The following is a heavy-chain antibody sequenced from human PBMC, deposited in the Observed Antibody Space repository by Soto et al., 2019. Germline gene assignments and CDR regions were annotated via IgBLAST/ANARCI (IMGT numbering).Heavy chain of an antibody. D-gene: IGHD2-2*01. CDR2: ISAYNGNT. V-gene: IGHV1-18*01. CDR1: GYTFTSYG. Sequence: ASVKVSCKASGYTFTSYGISWVRLAPGQGLEWMGWISAYNGNTNYAQKHQGRVTMTTDTSTSTAYMELRSLRSDDTAVYYCARVYCSSTSCYFAYYYYMDVWGKGTTVTVSS. CDR3: ARVYCSSTSCYFAYYYYMDV. J-gene: IGHJ6*03.